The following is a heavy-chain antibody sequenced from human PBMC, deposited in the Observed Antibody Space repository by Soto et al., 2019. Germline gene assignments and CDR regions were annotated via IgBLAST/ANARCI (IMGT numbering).Heavy chain of an antibody. Sequence: ASVKVSCKASGFTFTNYYMHWVRQAPGQGLEWMAAINPGGGNTAYAQTFLGRVTVTTDTSTSTVYMEMSSLRSDDTAVYYCAKEVAADAKVFDYWGQGTLVTVSS. J-gene: IGHJ4*02. D-gene: IGHD6-13*01. CDR1: GFTFTNYY. CDR3: AKEVAADAKVFDY. V-gene: IGHV1-46*03. CDR2: INPGGGNT.